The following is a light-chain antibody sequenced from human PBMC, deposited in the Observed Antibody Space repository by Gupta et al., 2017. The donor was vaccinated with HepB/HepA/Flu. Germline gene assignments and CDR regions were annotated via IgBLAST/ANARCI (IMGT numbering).Light chain of an antibody. CDR1: SSNIGSNY. CDR3: AAWDGSRSGQA. CDR2: RNN. J-gene: IGLJ2*01. Sequence: QSVLTQPPSASGTPGQRVTISCSGSSSNIGSNYVSWYQHLPGTAPTLLIYRNNQRPSGVPDRFSASKSGTSASLAISGLRAEDEADYYCAAWDGSRSGQAFGGGTKLTVL. V-gene: IGLV1-47*01.